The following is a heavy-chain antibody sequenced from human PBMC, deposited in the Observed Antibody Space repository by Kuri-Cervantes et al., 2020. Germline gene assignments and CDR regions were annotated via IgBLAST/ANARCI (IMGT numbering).Heavy chain of an antibody. V-gene: IGHV3-33*08. D-gene: IGHD6-13*01. CDR2: IWYDGSNK. CDR3: ARTSAAADYYYYYYGMDV. CDR1: GFTFSSYA. J-gene: IGHJ6*02. Sequence: GGSLRLSCAASGFTFSSYAMSWVRQAPGKGLEWVAVIWYDGSNKYYADSVKGRFTISRDNSKNTLYLQMNSLRAEDTAVYYCARTSAAADYYYYYYGMDVWGQGTTVTVSS.